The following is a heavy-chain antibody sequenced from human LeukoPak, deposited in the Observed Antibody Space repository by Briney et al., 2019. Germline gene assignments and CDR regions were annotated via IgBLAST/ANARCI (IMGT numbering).Heavy chain of an antibody. CDR2: IIPIFGTA. CDR1: GGTFSSYA. D-gene: IGHD6-13*01. J-gene: IGHJ3*02. Sequence: RASVKVSCKASGGTFSSYAISWVRQAPGQGLEWMGGIIPIFGTANYAQKFQGRVTITADESTSTAYMELSSLRSEDTAVYYCARDPSGTGSSSWSKDAFDIWGQGTMVTVSS. V-gene: IGHV1-69*01. CDR3: ARDPSGTGSSSWSKDAFDI.